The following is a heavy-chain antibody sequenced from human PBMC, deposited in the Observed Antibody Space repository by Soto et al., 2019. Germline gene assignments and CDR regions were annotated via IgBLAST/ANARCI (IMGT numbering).Heavy chain of an antibody. J-gene: IGHJ4*02. Sequence: EVQLVESGGGLVQPGESLRLSCTASGITFSSYSMNWVRQAPGKGLEWLSYISSSKTTYADSVKGRFTSSRDNAKNSVYLRMNSLRDEDTAVYYCVGDQDVHTPMVHGNYWGRGTRFTVCS. CDR1: GITFSSYS. CDR3: VGDQDVHTPMVHGNY. V-gene: IGHV3-48*02. D-gene: IGHD5-18*01. CDR2: ISSSKTT.